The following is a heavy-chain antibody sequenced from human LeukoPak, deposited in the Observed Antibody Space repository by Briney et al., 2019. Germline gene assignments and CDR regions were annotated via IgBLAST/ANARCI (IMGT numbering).Heavy chain of an antibody. J-gene: IGHJ6*02. CDR3: ARGHYGLDV. CDR2: IYYSGST. CDR1: GDSVSSHY. Sequence: PSETLSLTCTVSGDSVSSHYWSWIRQPPGKGLEWIGYIYYSGSTNYNPSLKSRVIISVDTSNNQISLKLTSVTTADTAVYYCARGHYGLDVWGQGTTVIVSS. V-gene: IGHV4-59*02.